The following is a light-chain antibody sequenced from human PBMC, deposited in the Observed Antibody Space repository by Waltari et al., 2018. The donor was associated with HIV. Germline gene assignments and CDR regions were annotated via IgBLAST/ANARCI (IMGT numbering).Light chain of an antibody. CDR1: SSDVGGYDS. CDR3: CSYAGTYTYVL. V-gene: IGLV2-11*01. J-gene: IGLJ3*02. CDR2: EVI. Sequence: QSALTQPRSVSGSPGQSVTISCTGTSSDVGGYDSVSWYLQHPGKVPKLIIYEVIKLPSGVPNRFSGSNSGNTASLTSSGLQTEDEAHYFCCSYAGTYTYVLFGGGTKLTVL.